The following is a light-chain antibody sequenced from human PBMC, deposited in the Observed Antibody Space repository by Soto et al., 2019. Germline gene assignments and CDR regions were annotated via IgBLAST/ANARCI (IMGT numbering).Light chain of an antibody. V-gene: IGLV2-23*01. J-gene: IGLJ2*01. CDR3: CSYAGYSVV. CDR1: SSDVGSHNL. Sequence: QSALTQPASVSGSPGQSITISCTGTSSDVGSHNLVSWYQQHPGKAPKLIIYEGSKRPSGVSNRISGSKSGNTASLTISGLQAEDAADYYGCSYAGYSVVFGGWTKLTI. CDR2: EGS.